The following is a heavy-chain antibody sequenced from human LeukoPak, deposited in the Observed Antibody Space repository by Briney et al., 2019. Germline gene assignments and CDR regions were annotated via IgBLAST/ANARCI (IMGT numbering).Heavy chain of an antibody. CDR1: GDSISSGTYY. V-gene: IGHV4-61*02. Sequence: PSQTLSLTCTVSGDSISSGTYYWSWIRQPAGKGLEWIGRIYTSGSTNYNPSLKSRVTISVDTSKNQFSLKLSSVTAADTAVYYCASHYGDYLLWGQGTLVTVSS. J-gene: IGHJ4*02. D-gene: IGHD4-17*01. CDR2: IYTSGST. CDR3: ASHYGDYLL.